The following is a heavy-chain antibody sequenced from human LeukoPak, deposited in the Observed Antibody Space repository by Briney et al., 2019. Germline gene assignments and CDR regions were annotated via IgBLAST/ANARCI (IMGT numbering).Heavy chain of an antibody. V-gene: IGHV1-69*13. CDR3: ARGSLGYCSSTSCYYYYYYMDV. CDR1: GGTFSSYA. CDR2: IIPIFGTA. Sequence: SVKVSCKAPGGTFSSYAISWVRQAPGQGLEWMGGIIPIFGTANYAQKFQGRVTITADESTSTAYMALSSLRSEDTAVYYCARGSLGYCSSTSCYYYYYYMDVWGKGTTVTVSS. D-gene: IGHD2-2*01. J-gene: IGHJ6*03.